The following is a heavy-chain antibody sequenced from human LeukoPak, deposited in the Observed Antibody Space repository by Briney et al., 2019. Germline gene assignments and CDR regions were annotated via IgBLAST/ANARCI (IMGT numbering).Heavy chain of an antibody. J-gene: IGHJ4*02. CDR1: GFTFSSYW. D-gene: IGHD3-22*01. V-gene: IGHV3-7*01. CDR2: IKQDGSEK. CDR3: AKETGLYDSSGYFDY. Sequence: GGSLRLSCAASGFTFSSYWMSWVRQAPGKGLEWVANIKQDGSEKYYVDSVKGRFTISRDNAKNSLYLQMNSLRAEDTAVYYCAKETGLYDSSGYFDYWGQGTLVTVSS.